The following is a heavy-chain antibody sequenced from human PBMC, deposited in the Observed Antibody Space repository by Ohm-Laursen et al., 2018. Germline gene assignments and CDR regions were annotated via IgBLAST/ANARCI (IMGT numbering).Heavy chain of an antibody. CDR2: ISTSGSGT. CDR3: AKGSANLGDY. Sequence: SLRLSCAASGFTFSSYAMSWVRQAPGKGLEWVSSISTSGSGTYYANSVKGPFTISRDNTKSTLYLQMDNLRAEDMAVYYCAKGSANLGDYWGQGTLVTVSS. J-gene: IGHJ4*02. CDR1: GFTFSSYA. V-gene: IGHV3-23*01.